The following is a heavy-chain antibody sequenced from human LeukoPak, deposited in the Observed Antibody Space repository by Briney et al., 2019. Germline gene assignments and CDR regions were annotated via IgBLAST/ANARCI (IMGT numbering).Heavy chain of an antibody. V-gene: IGHV3-23*01. J-gene: IGHJ3*02. CDR2: ISGSGGST. Sequence: PGGSLRLSCAASGFTFSSYAMSWVRQAPGKGLEWVSAISGSGGSTYYADSVKGRFTISRDNSKNTLYLQIDSLRAEDTAVYYCAKDSWIQLWLRGAFDIGGQGTMVTVSS. CDR1: GFTFSSYA. D-gene: IGHD5-18*01. CDR3: AKDSWIQLWLRGAFDI.